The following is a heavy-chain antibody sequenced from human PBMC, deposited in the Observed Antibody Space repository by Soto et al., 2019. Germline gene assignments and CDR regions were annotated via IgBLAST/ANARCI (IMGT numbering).Heavy chain of an antibody. CDR2: IYYSGST. D-gene: IGHD2-2*01. CDR3: ARTRYCSGNSCYFDY. J-gene: IGHJ4*03. CDR1: GGSISSYY. V-gene: IGHV4-59*01. Sequence: SETLSLTCTVSGGSISSYYWSWIRQPPGKGLEWIGYIYYSGSTNYNPSLKSRVTISVDTSKTQFSLKLSSVAAADTALYYCARTRYCSGNSCYFDYWGQGTLVTVSS.